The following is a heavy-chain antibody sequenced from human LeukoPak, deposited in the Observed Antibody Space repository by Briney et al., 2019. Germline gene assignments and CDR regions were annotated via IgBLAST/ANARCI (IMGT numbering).Heavy chain of an antibody. D-gene: IGHD6-19*01. CDR2: IYYSGST. CDR1: GGSISSYY. Sequence: SETLSLTCTVSGGSISSYYWSWIRQPPGKGLEWIGYIYYSGSTNYNPSLKSRVTISVDTSKNQFSLKLSSVTAADTAVYYCASCLSIAVAGEFDYWGQGTLVTVSS. CDR3: ASCLSIAVAGEFDY. V-gene: IGHV4-59*12. J-gene: IGHJ4*02.